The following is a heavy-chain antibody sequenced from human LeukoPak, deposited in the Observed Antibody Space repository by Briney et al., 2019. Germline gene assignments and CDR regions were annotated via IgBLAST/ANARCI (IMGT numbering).Heavy chain of an antibody. CDR2: IYTSGST. CDR1: GGSISSSSYY. CDR3: ARDSSSVDYYDSSGPPTH. J-gene: IGHJ4*02. V-gene: IGHV4-61*02. Sequence: SETLSLTCTVSGGSISSSSYYWGWIRQPAGKGLEWIGRIYTSGSTNYNPSLKSRVTISVDTSKNQFSLKLSSVTAADTTVYYCARDSSSVDYYDSSGPPTHWGQGTLVTVSS. D-gene: IGHD3-22*01.